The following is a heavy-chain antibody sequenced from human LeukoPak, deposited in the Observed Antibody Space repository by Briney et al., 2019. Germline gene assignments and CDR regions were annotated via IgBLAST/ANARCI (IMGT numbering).Heavy chain of an antibody. CDR3: ARFFRSFSTVTVPDY. V-gene: IGHV4-39*01. CDR1: GGSVSSSSHY. CDR2: IYYSGST. Sequence: SETLSLTCTVSGGSVSSSSHYWGWIRQPPGKGLERIGSIYYSGSTYYNPSLKSRVTLSVDTSKNQLSLKVSSVTVADTAVYFCARFFRSFSTVTVPDYWGQGTLVTVSS. D-gene: IGHD4-17*01. J-gene: IGHJ4*02.